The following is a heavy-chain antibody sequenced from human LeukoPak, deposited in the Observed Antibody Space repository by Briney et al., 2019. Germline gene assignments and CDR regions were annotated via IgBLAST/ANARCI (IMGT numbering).Heavy chain of an antibody. V-gene: IGHV1-2*02. Sequence: ASVKVSCKASGYTFTDYYIHWVRQAPGQGLEWMGWINPNSGGTNYAQNFQGRVTMTRDTSISTAYMELSRLRYDDTAIYYCARNSAVAGSDYWGQGTLVTVSS. J-gene: IGHJ4*02. D-gene: IGHD6-19*01. CDR2: INPNSGGT. CDR3: ARNSAVAGSDY. CDR1: GYTFTDYY.